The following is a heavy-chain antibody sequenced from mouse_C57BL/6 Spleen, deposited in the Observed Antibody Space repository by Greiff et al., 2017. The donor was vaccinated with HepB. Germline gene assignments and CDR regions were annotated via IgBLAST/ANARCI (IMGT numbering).Heavy chain of an antibody. Sequence: VQLQQSGPELVKPGASVKMSCKASGYTFTDYNMHWVKQSHGKSLEWIGYINPNNGGTSYNQKFKGKATLTVNKSSSTAYMELRSLTSEDSAVYYCARVSYYDYDGDYFDYWGQGTTLTVAS. D-gene: IGHD2-4*01. CDR3: ARVSYYDYDGDYFDY. CDR1: GYTFTDYN. V-gene: IGHV1-22*01. J-gene: IGHJ2*01. CDR2: INPNNGGT.